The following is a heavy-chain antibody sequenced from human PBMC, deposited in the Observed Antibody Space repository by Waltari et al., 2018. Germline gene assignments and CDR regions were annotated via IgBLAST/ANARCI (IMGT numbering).Heavy chain of an antibody. J-gene: IGHJ3*02. CDR2: VYYSGGT. V-gene: IGHV4-39*02. D-gene: IGHD1-26*01. CDR1: GGSMSRSTCY. CDR3: ARIRWDLPHAFDI. Sequence: QLQLQASGPGLVKPSETLSVTCTVSGGSMSRSTCYWGWIRQPPGKGLEWIGSVYYSGGTFYTPSLKSRVTISVDTSENHFSLRLNSVTAADTAVYYCARIRWDLPHAFDIWGLGTMLTVSS.